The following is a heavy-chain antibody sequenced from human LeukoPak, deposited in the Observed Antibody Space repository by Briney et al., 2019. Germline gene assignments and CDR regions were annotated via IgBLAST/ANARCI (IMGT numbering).Heavy chain of an antibody. V-gene: IGHV3-23*01. CDR1: GFTFSRSA. CDR2: IIYSGGAT. Sequence: GGSLRLSCAASGFTFSRSAMTWVRQGPGTGLEFVASIIYSGGATYYADSVKGRFTISRDNSKNTLYLQMNSLRAEDTALYYCAKAFDGWYIGYWGQGTLVTVSS. D-gene: IGHD6-19*01. J-gene: IGHJ4*02. CDR3: AKAFDGWYIGY.